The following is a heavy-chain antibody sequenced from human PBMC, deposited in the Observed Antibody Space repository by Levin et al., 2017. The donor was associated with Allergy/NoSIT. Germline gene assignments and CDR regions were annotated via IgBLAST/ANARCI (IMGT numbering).Heavy chain of an antibody. V-gene: IGHV4-34*01. CDR3: ARGRYSSGWYFGWNY. CDR1: GGSFSGYY. D-gene: IGHD6-19*01. Sequence: SETLSLTCAVYGGSFSGYYWSWIRQPPGKGLEWIGEINHSGSTNYNPSLKSRVTISVDTSKNQFSLKLSSVTAADTAVYYCARGRYSSGWYFGWNYWGQGTLVTVSS. CDR2: INHSGST. J-gene: IGHJ4*02.